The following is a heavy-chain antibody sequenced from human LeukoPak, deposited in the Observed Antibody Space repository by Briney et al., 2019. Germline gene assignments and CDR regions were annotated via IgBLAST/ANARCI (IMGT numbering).Heavy chain of an antibody. J-gene: IGHJ3*02. D-gene: IGHD1-1*01. V-gene: IGHV3-74*01. CDR1: GFTFSSYW. Sequence: GGSLRLSCAASGFTFSSYWMHWVRQAPGKGLVWVTRISADGSYTLYADSVKGRFTISRDNAKNTLYLQMNSLRAEDTAVYYCATANSGPDIWGQGTTVAVSS. CDR3: ATANSGPDI. CDR2: ISADGSYT.